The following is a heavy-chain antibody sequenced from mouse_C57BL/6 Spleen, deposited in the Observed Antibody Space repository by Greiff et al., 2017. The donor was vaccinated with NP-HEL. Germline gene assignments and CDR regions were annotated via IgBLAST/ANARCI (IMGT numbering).Heavy chain of an antibody. V-gene: IGHV5-12*01. D-gene: IGHD1-1*01. CDR1: GFTFSDYY. CDR2: ISNGGGST. CDR3: ARHYYGSSYGGAMDY. J-gene: IGHJ4*01. Sequence: EVQRVESGGGLVQPGGSLKLSCAASGFTFSDYYMYWVRQTPEKRLEWVAYISNGGGSTYYPDTVKGRFTISRDNAKNTLYLQMSRLKSEDTAMYYCARHYYGSSYGGAMDYWGQGTSVTVSS.